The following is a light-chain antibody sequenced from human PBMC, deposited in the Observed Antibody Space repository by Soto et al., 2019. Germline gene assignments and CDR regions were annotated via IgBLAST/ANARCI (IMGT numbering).Light chain of an antibody. V-gene: IGLV1-36*01. J-gene: IGLJ3*02. Sequence: QSVLTQPPSASEAPRQRVTISCSGSSYNIGTNGVNWYQQLPGKAPKLLIYYDDLLPSGVSDRFSGSKSGTSASLAISGLQSEDEADYYCAAWDDSLNGWVFGGGTKLTVL. CDR2: YDD. CDR3: AAWDDSLNGWV. CDR1: SYNIGTNG.